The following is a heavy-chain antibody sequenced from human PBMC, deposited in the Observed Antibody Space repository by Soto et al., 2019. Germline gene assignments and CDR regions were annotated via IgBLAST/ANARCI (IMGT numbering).Heavy chain of an antibody. CDR1: GFTVSDYS. CDR3: ATWAIAVGGEGF. CDR2: ISSAGALI. V-gene: IGHV3-48*02. Sequence: LVESGGRVVQSGGSLRLSCTASGFTVSDYSVNWVRQAPGKGLEWISYISSAGALILYADSVKGRFTIARDIAKNSLYLQMDSLRDEDSAVYYCATWAIAVGGEGFWGQGTLVTVSS. D-gene: IGHD2-21*01. J-gene: IGHJ4*02.